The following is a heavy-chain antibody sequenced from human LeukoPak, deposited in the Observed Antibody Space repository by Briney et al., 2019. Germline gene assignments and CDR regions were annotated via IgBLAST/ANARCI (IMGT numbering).Heavy chain of an antibody. Sequence: PGGSLTLSCAASGFTFSSYAMSWVRQAPGKGLEGGSAIGGSSGRTYYADSVKGRFTISRDNSKNTLYMQMASLRAEDTAVSYCAKSGGSGYSFGGRSIKYSFDYWGQGTLVTVS. CDR1: GFTFSSYA. V-gene: IGHV3-23*01. CDR3: AKSGGSGYSFGGRSIKYSFDY. CDR2: IGGSSGRT. J-gene: IGHJ4*02. D-gene: IGHD5-18*01.